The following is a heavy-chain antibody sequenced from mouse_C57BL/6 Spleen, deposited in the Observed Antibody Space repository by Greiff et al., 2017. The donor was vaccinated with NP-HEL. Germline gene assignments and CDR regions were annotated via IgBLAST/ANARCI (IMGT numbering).Heavy chain of an antibody. CDR2: IYIGNGYT. J-gene: IGHJ1*03. V-gene: IGHV1-58*01. D-gene: IGHD1-1*01. CDR1: GYTFTSYG. Sequence: EVQLQQSGAELVRPGSSVKMSCKTSGYTFTSYGINWVKQRPGQGLEWIGYIYIGNGYTEYNEKFKGKATLTADKSSSTAYMQLSSLTYEDSAVYYCARGGYGSGYWYFDVWGTGTTVTVSS. CDR3: ARGGYGSGYWYFDV.